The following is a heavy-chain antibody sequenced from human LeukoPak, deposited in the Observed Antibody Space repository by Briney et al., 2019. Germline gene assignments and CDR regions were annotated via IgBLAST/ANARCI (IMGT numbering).Heavy chain of an antibody. J-gene: IGHJ4*02. CDR1: GGSFSGYY. CDR2: INHSGST. V-gene: IGHV4-34*01. Sequence: SETLSLTCAVYGGSFSGYYWSWIRQPPGKGLEWIGEINHSGSTNYNPSLKSRVTISVDTSKNQFSLKLNSVTAADTAVYYCARGLRSDYWGQGTLVTVSS. CDR3: ARGLRSDY.